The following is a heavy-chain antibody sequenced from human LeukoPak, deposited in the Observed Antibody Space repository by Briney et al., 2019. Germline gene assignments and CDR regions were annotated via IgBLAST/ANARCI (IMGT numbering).Heavy chain of an antibody. CDR1: GGSISSGGYY. CDR2: IYHSGST. Sequence: SETLSLTCTVTGGSISSGGYYWSWIRQPPGKGLEWIGYIYHSGSTYYNPSLKNRVTISVDRSKNQFSLKLSSVTAADTAVYYCVREGAQTAFDSWGQGTLVTVSS. V-gene: IGHV4-30-2*01. CDR3: VREGAQTAFDS. D-gene: IGHD3-16*01. J-gene: IGHJ4*02.